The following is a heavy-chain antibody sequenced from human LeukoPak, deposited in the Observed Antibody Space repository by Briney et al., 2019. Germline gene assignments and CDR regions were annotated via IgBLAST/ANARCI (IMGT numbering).Heavy chain of an antibody. CDR1: GASIINSNYY. D-gene: IGHD5-18*01. CDR2: IYYSGTT. CDR3: ARPRMYSYGFLGRITNYYYYGMDV. Sequence: PSETLSLTCTVSGASIINSNYYWGWIRQPPGKGLEWIGSIYYSGTTHYNPSLKSRITISVDTYTNQFSLKVIYVTAEDQAVYYCARPRMYSYGFLGRITNYYYYGMDVWGQGTTVTVSS. J-gene: IGHJ6*02. V-gene: IGHV4-39*01.